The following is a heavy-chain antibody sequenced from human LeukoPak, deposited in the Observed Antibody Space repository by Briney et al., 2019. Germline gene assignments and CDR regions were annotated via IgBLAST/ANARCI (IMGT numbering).Heavy chain of an antibody. V-gene: IGHV3-15*01. Sequence: GGSVRLSCAASGFTFSNAWMSWVRQAPGKGLEWVGRIKSKTDGGTTDYAAPVKGRFTISRDDSKNTLYLQMNSLKTEDTAVYYCTTAGSSWQVYYYMDVWGKGTTVTVSS. CDR1: GFTFSNAW. J-gene: IGHJ6*03. D-gene: IGHD6-13*01. CDR3: TTAGSSWQVYYYMDV. CDR2: IKSKTDGGTT.